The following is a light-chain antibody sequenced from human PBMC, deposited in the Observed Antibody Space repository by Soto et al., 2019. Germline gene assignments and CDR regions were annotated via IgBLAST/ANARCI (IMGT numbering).Light chain of an antibody. Sequence: QSVLTQSPSASVTPGQRVTLSCSGSRSNIGTYAVNWYQQLPGAAPTLLIFRNHQRPSGVPDRFSVSKSGTSASLAISGPQSEDEDEYDCGAWDEGLGGVVFGGGTKLTVL. V-gene: IGLV1-44*01. CDR2: RNH. J-gene: IGLJ2*01. CDR1: RSNIGTYA. CDR3: GAWDEGLGGVV.